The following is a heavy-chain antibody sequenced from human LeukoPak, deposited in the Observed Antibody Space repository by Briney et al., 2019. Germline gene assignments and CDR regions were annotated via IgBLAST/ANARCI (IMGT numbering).Heavy chain of an antibody. Sequence: GGPLRLPCGASGFTFSSYEMNWVPQSPGKGLEWVSYISSSGSTIYYADSVKGRFTISRDNAKNSLYLQMNSLRAEDTAVYYCARVLRYFDWLSAALDYWGQGTLVTVSS. CDR2: ISSSGSTI. CDR3: ARVLRYFDWLSAALDY. CDR1: GFTFSSYE. J-gene: IGHJ4*02. V-gene: IGHV3-48*03. D-gene: IGHD3-9*01.